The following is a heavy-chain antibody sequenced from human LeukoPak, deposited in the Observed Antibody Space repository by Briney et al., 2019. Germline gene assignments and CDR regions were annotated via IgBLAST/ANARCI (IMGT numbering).Heavy chain of an antibody. CDR3: AREEWELLRFDY. Sequence: GGSLRLSCAASGFTFSSYAMHWVRQAPGKGLEWVAVISYDGSNKYYADSVKGRFTISRDDSKNTLYLQMNSLRAEDTAVYYCAREEWELLRFDYWGQGTLVTV. J-gene: IGHJ4*02. D-gene: IGHD1-26*01. CDR1: GFTFSSYA. V-gene: IGHV3-30-3*01. CDR2: ISYDGSNK.